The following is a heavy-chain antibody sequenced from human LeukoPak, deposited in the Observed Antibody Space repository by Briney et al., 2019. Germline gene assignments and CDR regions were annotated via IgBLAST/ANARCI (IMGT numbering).Heavy chain of an antibody. CDR2: IYSGGNT. V-gene: IGHV3-53*01. J-gene: IGHJ4*02. CDR3: ARDSGYSSSWV. Sequence: GGSLRLFCAASGFTFSDYYMRWAPQAPGKGREWVSVIYSGGNTYYADSVKGRFTISRDNSKNTLYLQMNSLRAEDTAVYYCARDSGYSSSWVWGQGTLVTVSS. D-gene: IGHD6-13*01. CDR1: GFTFSDYY.